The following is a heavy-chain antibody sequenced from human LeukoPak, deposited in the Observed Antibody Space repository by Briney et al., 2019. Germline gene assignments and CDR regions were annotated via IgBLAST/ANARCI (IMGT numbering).Heavy chain of an antibody. D-gene: IGHD3-10*01. CDR2: ILGGGDTT. Sequence: GGSLRLSCAASGFTFRSYAMNWVRQAPGKGLEWVSAILGGGDTTSYADSVKGRFTISRDNSKNTLYLQMNSLRAEDTAVYYCAKDLVSQRGVGSSEKVDYWGQGTLVTVSS. V-gene: IGHV3-23*01. CDR3: AKDLVSQRGVGSSEKVDY. CDR1: GFTFRSYA. J-gene: IGHJ4*02.